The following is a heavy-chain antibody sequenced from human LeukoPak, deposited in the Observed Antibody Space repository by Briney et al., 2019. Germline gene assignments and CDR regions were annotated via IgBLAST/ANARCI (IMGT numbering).Heavy chain of an antibody. V-gene: IGHV4-4*02. CDR3: ARVSDYYYYGMDV. J-gene: IGHJ6*02. Sequence: PSETLSLTCAVSGGSXXXSNWWSWVRPPPGKXXXXXGEIYHSXXXXXXXXXXXXXXXXXXXXXNQFSLKLSSVTAADTAVYYCARVSDYYYYGMDVWGQGTTVTVSS. CDR1: GGSXXXSNW. CDR2: IYHSXXX.